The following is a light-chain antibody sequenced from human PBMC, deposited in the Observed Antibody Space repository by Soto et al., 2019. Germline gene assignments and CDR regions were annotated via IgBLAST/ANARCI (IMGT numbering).Light chain of an antibody. V-gene: IGKV3-20*01. J-gene: IGKJ5*01. Sequence: IVLTQSPATLSLSPGERATLSCRASQSVSSSYLAWYQQKVGRAPRLLIYDASTRATGIPDRFSGSGSGTDFTLTITRLEPEDFAVYYCQQYGSSPRTFGQGTRLEIK. CDR3: QQYGSSPRT. CDR1: QSVSSSY. CDR2: DAS.